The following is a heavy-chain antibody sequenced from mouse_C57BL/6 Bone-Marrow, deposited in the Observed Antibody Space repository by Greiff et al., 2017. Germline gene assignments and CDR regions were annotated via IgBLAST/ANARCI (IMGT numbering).Heavy chain of an antibody. CDR2: IDPEDGET. D-gene: IGHD1-1*02. J-gene: IGHJ1*03. Sequence: VQLQQSGAELVKPGASVKLSCTASGFNIKDYYMHWVKQRTEQGLEWIGRIDPEDGETKYAPKFPGKATITADTSSNTAYLQLSSLRSEDTAVYYCARGVATNFDVWGTGTTVTVSS. CDR3: ARGVATNFDV. V-gene: IGHV14-2*01. CDR1: GFNIKDYY.